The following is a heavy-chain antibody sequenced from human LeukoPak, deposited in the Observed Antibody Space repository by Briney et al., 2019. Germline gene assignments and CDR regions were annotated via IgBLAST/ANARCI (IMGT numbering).Heavy chain of an antibody. V-gene: IGHV3-33*01. D-gene: IGHD6-19*01. CDR3: ARARPYSSGWGYYYYGMDV. Sequence: RGSLRLSCAASGFTFSSYGMHWVRQAPGKGLEWVAVIWYDGSNKYYADSVKGRFTISRDNSKDTLYLQMNSLRAEDTAVYYCARARPYSSGWGYYYYGMDVWGQGTTVTVSS. CDR1: GFTFSSYG. J-gene: IGHJ6*02. CDR2: IWYDGSNK.